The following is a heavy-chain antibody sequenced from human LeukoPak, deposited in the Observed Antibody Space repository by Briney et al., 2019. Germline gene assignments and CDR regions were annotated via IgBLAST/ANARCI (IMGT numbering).Heavy chain of an antibody. V-gene: IGHV4-39*07. Sequence: SETLSLTCTVSGGSISSSSYYWGWIRQPPGKGLEWIGSIYYSGSTYYNPSLKSRVTISVDTSKNQFSLKLSSVTAADTAVYYCARVRSMVRGVIWRGWFDPWGQGTLVTVSS. CDR2: IYYSGST. CDR3: ARVRSMVRGVIWRGWFDP. J-gene: IGHJ5*02. D-gene: IGHD3-10*01. CDR1: GGSISSSSYY.